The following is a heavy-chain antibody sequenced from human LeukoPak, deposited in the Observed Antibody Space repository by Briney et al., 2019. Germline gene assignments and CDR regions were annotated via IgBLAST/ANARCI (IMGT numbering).Heavy chain of an antibody. CDR1: GFTFSSYG. V-gene: IGHV3-30*02. CDR2: IRYDGSKK. CDR3: WGIAAAGPLTYYYYMDV. Sequence: GGSLRLSCPASGFTFSSYGMHWVRQAPGKGLEWVAFIRYDGSKKYYADSVKGRFTISRANAKISFYLQMNSLRAGDTAVCSCWGIAAAGPLTYYYYMDVWGKGTTVTISS. D-gene: IGHD6-13*01. J-gene: IGHJ6*03.